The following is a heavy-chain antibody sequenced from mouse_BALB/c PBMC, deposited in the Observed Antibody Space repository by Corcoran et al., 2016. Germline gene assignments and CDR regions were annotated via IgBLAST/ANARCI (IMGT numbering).Heavy chain of an antibody. CDR2: ISYDGSN. V-gene: IGHV3-6*02. Sequence: EVQLQESGPGLVKPSQSLSLTCTVTGYSITSGYYWNLMRQFPGNKLEWMGYISYDGSNNYNPSLKNRISITRDTSKNQFYLKLNSVTTEDTATYYCATLLRPFDYWGQGTTLTVSS. J-gene: IGHJ2*01. D-gene: IGHD1-2*01. CDR1: GYSITSGYY. CDR3: ATLLRPFDY.